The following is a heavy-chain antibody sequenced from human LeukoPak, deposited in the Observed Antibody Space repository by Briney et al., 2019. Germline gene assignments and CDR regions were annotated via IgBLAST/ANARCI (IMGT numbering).Heavy chain of an antibody. CDR1: GYTFTSYY. V-gene: IGHV1-46*01. J-gene: IGHJ6*03. CDR3: GRGARPPHYYYYMDV. CDR2: INPSGGST. D-gene: IGHD5-12*01. Sequence: ASVKVSCKASGYTFTSYYMHWVRQAPGQGLEWMGIINPSGGSTSYAQKFQGRVTMTRDKSTSTAYMELSSLRSEDTAVYYCGRGARPPHYYYYMDVWGKGTTVTVSS.